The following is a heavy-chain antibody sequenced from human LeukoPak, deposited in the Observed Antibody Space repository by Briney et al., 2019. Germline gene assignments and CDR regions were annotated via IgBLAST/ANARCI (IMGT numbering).Heavy chain of an antibody. CDR2: KYYTGSA. J-gene: IGHJ3*02. V-gene: IGHV4-31*03. CDR1: GVSVSDGRYY. Sequence: SEALSLTCNVSGVSVSDGRYYWTWIRQHPAKGLEWIGYKYYTGSAKYNPSLKSRLTISVDTSKNQFSLQLSSVTAADTATYYCATPYCSSISCLDVFNMWGQGTRVTVSS. CDR3: ATPYCSSISCLDVFNM. D-gene: IGHD2-2*01.